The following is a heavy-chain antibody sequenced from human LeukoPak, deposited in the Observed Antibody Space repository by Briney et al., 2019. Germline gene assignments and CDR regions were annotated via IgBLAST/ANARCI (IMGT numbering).Heavy chain of an antibody. Sequence: GGSLRLSCAASGFTFSDYYMSWIRQAPGKGLEGVSYISGSGSYTTYADSVRGRFTISRQNAKNSLSSQVNSLKADDTAVYYCARVGSTVAAGTPDYWGQGTLVTVSS. V-gene: IGHV3-11*06. CDR2: ISGSGSYT. CDR3: ARVGSTVAAGTPDY. D-gene: IGHD6-13*01. CDR1: GFTFSDYY. J-gene: IGHJ4*02.